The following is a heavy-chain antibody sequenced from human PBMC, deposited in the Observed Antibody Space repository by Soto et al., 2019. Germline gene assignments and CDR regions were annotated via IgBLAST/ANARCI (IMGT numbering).Heavy chain of an antibody. CDR1: GFSLRTTGVG. V-gene: IGHV2-5*01. D-gene: IGHD3-16*01. CDR3: AHTGGLPLDY. CDR2: IYWNDDK. Sequence: QITLKESGPTLVEPTQTLTLTCTYSGFSLRTTGVGVGWIRQPPGKALEWLGIIYWNDDKRYSPSLKTRFTLTSDISKSQVVLTMTNMDPVDTATYYCAHTGGLPLDYWGQGTLVIVSS. J-gene: IGHJ4*02.